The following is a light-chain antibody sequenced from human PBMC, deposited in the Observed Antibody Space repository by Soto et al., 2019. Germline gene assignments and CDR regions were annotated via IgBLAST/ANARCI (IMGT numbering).Light chain of an antibody. CDR2: VAS. CDR1: QSVSSATY. Sequence: EIVLTQSPGTLSLSPGERATLSCRASQSVSSATYLAWYQQKPGQPPRLLIYVASSRAADIPDRFSGSGSGTDFTLTISRLEPEDFAVYFCQQYGDSPLTFGGGTRVETK. CDR3: QQYGDSPLT. V-gene: IGKV3-20*01. J-gene: IGKJ4*01.